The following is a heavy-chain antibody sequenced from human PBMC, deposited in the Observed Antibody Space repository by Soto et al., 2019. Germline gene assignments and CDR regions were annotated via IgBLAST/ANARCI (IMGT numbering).Heavy chain of an antibody. D-gene: IGHD4-17*01. J-gene: IGHJ4*02. V-gene: IGHV1-3*01. CDR2: INAGNGNT. CDR1: GYTFTSYA. CDR3: ARDYGDYRSFHFDY. Sequence: QVQLVQSGAEVKKPGASVKVSCKASGYTFTSYAMHWVRQAPGQTLEWMGWINAGNGNTKYSQKFQGRVTITRDTAASTAYMGLSSLRSEDTAVYYCARDYGDYRSFHFDYWGQGTLVTVSS.